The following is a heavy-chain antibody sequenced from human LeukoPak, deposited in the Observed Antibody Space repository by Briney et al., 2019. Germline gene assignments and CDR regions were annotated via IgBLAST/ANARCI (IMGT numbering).Heavy chain of an antibody. CDR2: INHSGST. D-gene: IGHD6-13*01. Sequence: SETLSLTCAVYGGSFSGYYWSWIRQPPGKGREWIGEINHSGSTNYNPSLKSRVTISVDTSKNQFSLKLSSVTAADTAVYYCANSSSWYAGPRWFDPWGQGTLVTVSS. J-gene: IGHJ5*02. CDR3: ANSSSWYAGPRWFDP. V-gene: IGHV4-34*01. CDR1: GGSFSGYY.